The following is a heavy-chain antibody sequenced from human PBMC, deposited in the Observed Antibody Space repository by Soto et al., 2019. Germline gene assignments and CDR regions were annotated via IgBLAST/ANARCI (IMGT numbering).Heavy chain of an antibody. D-gene: IGHD1-26*01. J-gene: IGHJ6*02. CDR1: GGSFSGYY. CDR3: ARESGSYLGDYYYYGMDV. V-gene: IGHV4-34*01. Sequence: SETLSLTCAVYGGSFSGYYWSWIRQPPGKGLEWIGEINHSGSTNYNPSLKSRVTISVDTSKNQFSLKLSSVTAADTAVYYCARESGSYLGDYYYYGMDVWGQGTTVTSP. CDR2: INHSGST.